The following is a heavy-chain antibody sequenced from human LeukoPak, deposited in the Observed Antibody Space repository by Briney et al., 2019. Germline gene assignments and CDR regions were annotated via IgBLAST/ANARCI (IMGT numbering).Heavy chain of an antibody. V-gene: IGHV1-69*13. CDR2: IIPIFGTA. CDR1: GYTFNTYG. J-gene: IGHJ4*02. D-gene: IGHD5-18*01. Sequence: SVKVSCKASGYTFNTYGISWVRQAPGQGLEWMGGIIPIFGTANYAQKFQGRVTITADESTSTAYMELSSLRSEDTAVYYCARDIFVDTAMVGNFDYWGQGTLVTVSS. CDR3: ARDIFVDTAMVGNFDY.